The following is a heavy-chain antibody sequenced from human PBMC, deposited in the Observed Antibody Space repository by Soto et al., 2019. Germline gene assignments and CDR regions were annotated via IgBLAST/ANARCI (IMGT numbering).Heavy chain of an antibody. Sequence: QVQLVQSGAEVKKPGASVKVSCKASGYNFTSYGISWVRQAPGQGLEWMGWISAYNGNTNYAQKLQGRVTRTTYTSTRRAYIELRSLRYDDTDVDYCSRECPPSVNWGEGTQVYVSA. CDR2: ISAYNGNT. CDR1: GYNFTSYG. V-gene: IGHV1-18*01. D-gene: IGHD2-2*01. J-gene: IGHJ4*02. CDR3: SRECPPSVN.